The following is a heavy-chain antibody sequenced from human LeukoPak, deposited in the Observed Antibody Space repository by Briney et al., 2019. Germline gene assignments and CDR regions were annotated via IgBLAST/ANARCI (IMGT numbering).Heavy chain of an antibody. V-gene: IGHV4-34*01. J-gene: IGHJ4*02. CDR2: INHSGYT. Sequence: SETLSLTCAVSGVSLDDYYWAWVRQTPGKGLEWIGEINHSGYTNDSPSLKSRVTLSIDTSRKQFSLNLRSVTVADAGIYYCTRMTTGHDYWGQGTLVTVSS. CDR1: GVSLDDYY. D-gene: IGHD4-17*01. CDR3: TRMTTGHDY.